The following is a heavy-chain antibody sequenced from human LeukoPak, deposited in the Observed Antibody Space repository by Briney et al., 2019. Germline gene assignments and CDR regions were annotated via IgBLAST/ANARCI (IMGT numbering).Heavy chain of an antibody. J-gene: IGHJ4*02. CDR3: ARGLPGASPGFDY. Sequence: ASVKVSYKASGYAFTDYYMHWVRQAPGQGLQWMGWITPSSGDTSFALEFEGRVTLSSDSSTSTVYMFLTWLTSDDTAVYFCARGLPGASPGFDYWGQGTLLTVSS. CDR2: ITPSSGDT. V-gene: IGHV1-2*02. D-gene: IGHD3-10*01. CDR1: GYAFTDYY.